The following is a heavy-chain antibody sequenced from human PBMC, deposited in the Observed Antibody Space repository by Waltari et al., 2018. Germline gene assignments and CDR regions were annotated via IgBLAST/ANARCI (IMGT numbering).Heavy chain of an antibody. J-gene: IGHJ4*02. CDR3: ARVEQQLVPWAESVY. Sequence: QVQLVQSGAEVKKPGASVKVSCKASGYTFTGYYMHWVRQAPGQGLEWMGWIQPNSGGTNYAQKFQGRVTMTRDTSISTAHMELSRLRSDDTAVYYCARVEQQLVPWAESVYWGQGTLVTVSS. CDR1: GYTFTGYY. CDR2: IQPNSGGT. V-gene: IGHV1-2*02. D-gene: IGHD6-13*01.